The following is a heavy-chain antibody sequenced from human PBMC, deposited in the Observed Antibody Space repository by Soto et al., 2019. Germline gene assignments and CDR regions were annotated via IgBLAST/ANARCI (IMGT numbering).Heavy chain of an antibody. CDR1: GFTFSSYA. Sequence: QVQLVESGGGVVQPGRSLRLSCAASGFTFSSYAMHWVRQAPGKGLEWVAVISYDGSNKYYADSVKGRFTISRDNSKNTLYLQMNSLRAEDTAVYYCARALRTEGDYWGQGTLVTVSS. J-gene: IGHJ4*02. D-gene: IGHD1-1*01. CDR2: ISYDGSNK. CDR3: ARALRTEGDY. V-gene: IGHV3-30-3*01.